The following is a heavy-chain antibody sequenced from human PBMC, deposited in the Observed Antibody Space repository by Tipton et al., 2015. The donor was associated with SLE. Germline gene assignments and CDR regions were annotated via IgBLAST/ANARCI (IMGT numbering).Heavy chain of an antibody. CDR1: GGSISSHY. V-gene: IGHV4-59*11. CDR3: AGRSWYLFDY. Sequence: TLSLTCTVSGGSISSHYWSWIRQPPGKGLEWIGYIYYSGSTNYNPSLKSRVTISVDKSKNQFSLKLSSVTPEDTAVYYCAGRSWYLFDYWGQGTPVTVSS. CDR2: IYYSGST. J-gene: IGHJ4*02. D-gene: IGHD6-13*01.